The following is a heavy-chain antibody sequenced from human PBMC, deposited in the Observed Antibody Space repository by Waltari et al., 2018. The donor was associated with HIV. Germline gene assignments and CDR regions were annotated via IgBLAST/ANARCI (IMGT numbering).Heavy chain of an antibody. D-gene: IGHD3-16*02. CDR3: VRGLGSRPFYRSYDI. V-gene: IGHV4-34*01. J-gene: IGHJ3*02. CDR2: NDHNGET. Sequence: QVQLRQWGAELLKPTETLSLTCAVYGGPLRDYFWAWIRQSPDKGLEWIGENDHNGETNYNPSFKTRVTISLDMSKNQISLNLRSATAADTAVYYCVRGLGSRPFYRSYDIWG. CDR1: GGPLRDYF.